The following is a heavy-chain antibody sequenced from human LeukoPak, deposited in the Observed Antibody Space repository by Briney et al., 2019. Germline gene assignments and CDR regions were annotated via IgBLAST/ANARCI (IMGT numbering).Heavy chain of an antibody. J-gene: IGHJ3*02. CDR2: IYPGDSDT. Sequence: GESLKISCKGSGYSFTSYWIGWVRQMPGKGLEWMGIIYPGDSDTRYSPSFQGQVTISADKSISTAYMELSRLRSDDTAVYYCARRVVVARAFDIWGQGTMVTVSS. D-gene: IGHD2-15*01. CDR1: GYSFTSYW. V-gene: IGHV5-51*01. CDR3: ARRVVVARAFDI.